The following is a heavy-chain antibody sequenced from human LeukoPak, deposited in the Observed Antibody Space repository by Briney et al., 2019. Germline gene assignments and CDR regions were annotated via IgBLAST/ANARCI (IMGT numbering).Heavy chain of an antibody. V-gene: IGHV1-3*03. J-gene: IGHJ5*02. CDR3: APYPPTMVRGVIKNWFDP. CDR2: INAGNGNT. Sequence: ASVKVSCKASGYTFTSYAMHWVRQAPGQRLEWMGWINAGNGNTKYSQEFQGRVTITADKSTSTAYMELSSLRSEDTAVYYCAPYPPTMVRGVIKNWFDPWGQGTLVTVSS. CDR1: GYTFTSYA. D-gene: IGHD3-10*01.